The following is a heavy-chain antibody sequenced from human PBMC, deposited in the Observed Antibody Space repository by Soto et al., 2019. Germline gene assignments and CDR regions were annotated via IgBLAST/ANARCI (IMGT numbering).Heavy chain of an antibody. CDR2: SKRKTDGWTG. CDR1: GFTFSNAW. J-gene: IGHJ4*02. Sequence: GGSLRLSCAASGFTFSNAWMNWVRQAPGNGLEFVGRSKRKTDGWTGDYAAPVEGRVAISIDDAKDTLFLQMNSLKTEDTAVYYCNWQGFDYWGQGTLVTVSS. D-gene: IGHD1-1*01. CDR3: NWQGFDY. V-gene: IGHV3-15*07.